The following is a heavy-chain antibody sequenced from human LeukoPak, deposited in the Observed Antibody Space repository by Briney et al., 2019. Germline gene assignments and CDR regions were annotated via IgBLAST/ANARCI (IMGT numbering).Heavy chain of an antibody. CDR3: ARWYGAFDH. V-gene: IGHV3-48*03. CDR2: IGTSGSSI. Sequence: GGSLRLSCEASGFNFKNYEMNWVRQAPGKGLEWVSYIGTSGSSIYYADSVKGRFTISRDNAKNSLYLQMNSLRADDTAVYYCARWYGAFDHWGQGTRVTVSS. J-gene: IGHJ4*02. D-gene: IGHD1-14*01. CDR1: GFNFKNYE.